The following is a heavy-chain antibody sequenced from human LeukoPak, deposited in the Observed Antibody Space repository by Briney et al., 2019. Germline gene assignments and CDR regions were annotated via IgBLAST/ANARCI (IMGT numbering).Heavy chain of an antibody. Sequence: SETLSLTCAVSGGSFSGYYWTWIRQPPGKGLEWIGEINHSGSANYNPSLMSRVTISLDTSKNQFSLKLSSVTAADTAVYYCARHDYSSGVLDYWGQGTLVTVSS. CDR1: GGSFSGYY. J-gene: IGHJ4*02. CDR3: ARHDYSSGVLDY. V-gene: IGHV4-34*01. CDR2: INHSGSA. D-gene: IGHD6-19*01.